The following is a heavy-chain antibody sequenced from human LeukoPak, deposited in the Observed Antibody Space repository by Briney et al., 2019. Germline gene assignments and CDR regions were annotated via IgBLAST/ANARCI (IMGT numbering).Heavy chain of an antibody. CDR1: GYTFTSYY. Sequence: ASVKVSCKASGYTFTSYYMHWVRQAPGQGLEWMGIINPSGGSTSYAQKFQGRVTMTRDTSTSTVYMELSSLRSEDTAVYYCARGAAAGPPRYPRSTQDVDYWGQGTLVTVSS. J-gene: IGHJ4*02. V-gene: IGHV1-46*01. D-gene: IGHD6-13*01. CDR2: INPSGGST. CDR3: ARGAAAGPPRYPRSTQDVDY.